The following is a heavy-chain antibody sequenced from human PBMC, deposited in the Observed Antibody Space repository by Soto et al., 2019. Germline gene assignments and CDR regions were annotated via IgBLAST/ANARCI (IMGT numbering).Heavy chain of an antibody. CDR3: WGAGPGG. V-gene: IGHV3-7*03. CDR1: GFTFSNYW. D-gene: IGHD3-16*01. CDR2: IKRDGSEK. Sequence: EVHLVESGGGLVQPGGSLRLSCAASGFTFSNYWMNWVRQAPGKGLEWMANIKRDGSEKYYVDSVKGRFTISRDNAKNSLSLQMNSLRAEDTAVYYCWGAGPGGWGQGTLVTVSS. J-gene: IGHJ4*02.